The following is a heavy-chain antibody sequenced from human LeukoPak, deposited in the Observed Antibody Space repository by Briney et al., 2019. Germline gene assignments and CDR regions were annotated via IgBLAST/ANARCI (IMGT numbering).Heavy chain of an antibody. Sequence: SETLSLTCTVSGGSIISGGHYWSWFRQHPGKGLEWIGYIYYSGTTYYNPSLKSRVTISVDTSVNQFSLRLTSVTAADTAVYYCARDQDGYSRFDYWGQGTLVTVSS. CDR3: ARDQDGYSRFDY. CDR1: GGSIISGGHY. J-gene: IGHJ4*02. D-gene: IGHD5-24*01. CDR2: IYYSGTT. V-gene: IGHV4-31*03.